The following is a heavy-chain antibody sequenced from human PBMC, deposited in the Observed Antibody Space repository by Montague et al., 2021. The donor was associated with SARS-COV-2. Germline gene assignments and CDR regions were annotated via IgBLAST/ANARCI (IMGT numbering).Heavy chain of an antibody. Sequence: SEILSLTCAVYGGSFSVYYWSWLRQSPGKGLEWIGEINHSGSTNXNPSLKSRVTISVDTSKNQFSLRLSSVTAADTAVYYCARDRGVQYQLQMPFYFDYWGQGTLVTVSS. V-gene: IGHV4-34*01. CDR1: GGSFSVYY. D-gene: IGHD2-2*01. CDR3: ARDRGVQYQLQMPFYFDY. CDR2: INHSGST. J-gene: IGHJ4*02.